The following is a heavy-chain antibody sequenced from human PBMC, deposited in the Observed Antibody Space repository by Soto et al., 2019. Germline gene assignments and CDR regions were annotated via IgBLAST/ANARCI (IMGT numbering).Heavy chain of an antibody. J-gene: IGHJ5*02. D-gene: IGHD2-2*01. CDR1: GYTFTSYG. CDR3: ARDLIVVVPAAAALNWFDP. Sequence: ASVKVSCKASGYTFTSYGISWVRQAPGQGLEWMGWISAYNGNTNYAQKLQGRVTMTTDTSTSTAYMELRSLRSDDTAVYYCARDLIVVVPAAAALNWFDPWGQGTLVTVSS. V-gene: IGHV1-18*04. CDR2: ISAYNGNT.